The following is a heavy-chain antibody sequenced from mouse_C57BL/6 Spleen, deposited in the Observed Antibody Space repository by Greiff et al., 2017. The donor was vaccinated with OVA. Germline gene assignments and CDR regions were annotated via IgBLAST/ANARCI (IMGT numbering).Heavy chain of an antibody. Sequence: EVNVVESEGGLVQPGSSMKLSCTASGFTFSDYYMAWVRQVPEKGLEWVANINYDGSSTYYLDSLKSRFIISRDNAKNILYLQMSSLKSEDTATYYCARGTYYSNYYAMDYWGQGTSVTVSS. V-gene: IGHV5-16*01. J-gene: IGHJ4*01. CDR1: GFTFSDYY. CDR3: ARGTYYSNYYAMDY. D-gene: IGHD2-5*01. CDR2: INYDGSST.